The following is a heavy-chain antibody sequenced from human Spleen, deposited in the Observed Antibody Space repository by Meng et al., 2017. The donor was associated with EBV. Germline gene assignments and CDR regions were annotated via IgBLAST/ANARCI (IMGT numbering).Heavy chain of an antibody. CDR3: ARESGRGYSSDY. CDR1: GYSFTSFP. V-gene: IGHV1-69*13. Sequence: RVPSGAEVKKPGAPLKVSCRASGYSFTSFPITWVRQAPGQGLEWMGGFLPILGTPNYAQRFQGRVTITADESTSSGYMELSSLRSEDTAVYYCARESGRGYSSDYWGQGTLVTVSS. D-gene: IGHD5-18*01. J-gene: IGHJ4*02. CDR2: FLPILGTP.